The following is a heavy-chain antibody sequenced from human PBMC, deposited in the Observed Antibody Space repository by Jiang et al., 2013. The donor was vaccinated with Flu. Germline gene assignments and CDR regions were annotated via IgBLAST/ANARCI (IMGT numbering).Heavy chain of an antibody. J-gene: IGHJ6*03. CDR3: ARVSIAVAGTNYYYYYMDV. CDR2: DPSDSYT. V-gene: IGHV5-10-1*01. Sequence: DPSDSYTNYSPSFQGHVTISADKSISTAYLQWSSLKASDTAMYYCARVSIAVAGTNYYYYYMDVWGKGTTVTVSS. D-gene: IGHD6-19*01.